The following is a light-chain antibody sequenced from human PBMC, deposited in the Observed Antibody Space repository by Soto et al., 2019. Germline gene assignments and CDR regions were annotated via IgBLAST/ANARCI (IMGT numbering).Light chain of an antibody. CDR2: GAS. J-gene: IGKJ1*01. V-gene: IGKV3-15*01. Sequence: EIVMTQSPATLSVSPGERATLSCRASQSVNSNLAWYQQKPGQAPRLLIYGASTRATGIPARFSGSGSGTDFTLTISRLQSEDFAVYYCQQYNNWPGTFGQGTKVEI. CDR1: QSVNSN. CDR3: QQYNNWPGT.